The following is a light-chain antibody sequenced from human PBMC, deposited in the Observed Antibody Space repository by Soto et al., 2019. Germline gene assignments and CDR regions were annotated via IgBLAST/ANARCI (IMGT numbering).Light chain of an antibody. CDR1: QSVSSSY. Sequence: EIVLTQSPCTLSLSPGERATLSCRASQSVSSSYLAWYQQKPGQAPRLLIYGASSRATGIPDRFSGSGSGTGFTLTISRLEPEDFAVYYCQQYGSSPYTFGQGTKLEIK. CDR3: QQYGSSPYT. V-gene: IGKV3-20*01. CDR2: GAS. J-gene: IGKJ2*01.